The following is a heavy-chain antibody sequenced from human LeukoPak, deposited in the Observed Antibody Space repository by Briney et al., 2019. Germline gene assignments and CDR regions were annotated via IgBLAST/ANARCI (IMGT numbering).Heavy chain of an antibody. V-gene: IGHV1-69*06. D-gene: IGHD2-2*01. J-gene: IGHJ4*02. CDR3: ASLRDCSSTSCYAVPFDY. Sequence: SVKVSCKASGGTFSSYAISWVRQAPGQGLGWMGGIIPIFGTANYAQKFQGRVTITADKSTSTAHMELSSLRSEDTAVYYCASLRDCSSTSCYAVPFDYWGQGTLVTVSS. CDR1: GGTFSSYA. CDR2: IIPIFGTA.